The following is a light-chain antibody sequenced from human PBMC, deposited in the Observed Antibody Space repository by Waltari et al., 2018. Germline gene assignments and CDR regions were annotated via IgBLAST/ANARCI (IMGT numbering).Light chain of an antibody. Sequence: DIQMPQSPSSLSASVGDKVTITCRASQGISSWLAWYQQKPGKAPKLLFYAASSFQSGVPSRFSGSGSGTDYTLTISSLQPEDFATYYCQQGYNTPWTFGQGTKVEIK. J-gene: IGKJ1*01. CDR3: QQGYNTPWT. CDR1: QGISSW. V-gene: IGKV1-12*01. CDR2: AAS.